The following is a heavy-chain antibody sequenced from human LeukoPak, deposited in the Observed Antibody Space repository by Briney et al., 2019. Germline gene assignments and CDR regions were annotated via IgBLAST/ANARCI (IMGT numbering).Heavy chain of an antibody. CDR2: ISYDGSNK. CDR3: ARGPGPIAGAKNPFDI. Sequence: PGRSLRLTCAASGFTFSAYAMHWVRQAPGKGLEWVAVISYDGSNKYYADSVKGRFTISGDKSKDTLYLQMNSLRPEDTAVYYCARGPGPIAGAKNPFDIWGQGTMVTDSS. V-gene: IGHV3-30*01. D-gene: IGHD1-26*01. CDR1: GFTFSAYA. J-gene: IGHJ3*02.